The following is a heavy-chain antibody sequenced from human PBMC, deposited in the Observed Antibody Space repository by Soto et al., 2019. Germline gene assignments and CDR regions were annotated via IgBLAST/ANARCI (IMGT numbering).Heavy chain of an antibody. Sequence: QMQLQESGSGLVKPSQTLSLTCAVYGGSISSGGYSWSWIRQPPGKGLEWIGYIYHSGSTYYNPSLNNRGTISVDRSKNQFSLKLSSVTDADTAVFYCARIPYPWGQGTLVTVSS. J-gene: IGHJ5*02. CDR2: IYHSGST. V-gene: IGHV4-30-2*01. CDR1: GGSISSGGYS. CDR3: ARIPYP. D-gene: IGHD2-21*01.